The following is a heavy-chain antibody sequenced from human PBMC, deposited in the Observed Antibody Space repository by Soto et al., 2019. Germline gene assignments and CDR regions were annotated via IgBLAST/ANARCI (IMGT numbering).Heavy chain of an antibody. V-gene: IGHV3-30*18. J-gene: IGHJ6*02. CDR1: GFTFSSHG. Sequence: QVQVVESGGGVVQPGRSLRLSCAASGFTFSSHGMHWVRQAPGKGLEWVAVILYDGSNKYYADSVKGRFTISRDNSKNTLYLQMNSLRAEVSAVYYCAKDRRTSSSLRGAMDVWGQGTTVTVSS. D-gene: IGHD6-6*01. CDR2: ILYDGSNK. CDR3: AKDRRTSSSLRGAMDV.